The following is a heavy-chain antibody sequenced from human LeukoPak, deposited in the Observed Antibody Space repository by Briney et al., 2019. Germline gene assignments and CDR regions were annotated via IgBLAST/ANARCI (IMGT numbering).Heavy chain of an antibody. Sequence: ASVKVSCKASGYTFTSYGISWVRQAPGQGLEWMGWISAYNGNTNYAQKLQGRVTMTTDTSTSTAYMELRSLRSDDTAVYYCARGKHRYCSGGSCSQALYWGQGTLVTVSS. V-gene: IGHV1-18*01. D-gene: IGHD2-15*01. CDR3: ARGKHRYCSGGSCSQALY. CDR1: GYTFTSYG. J-gene: IGHJ4*02. CDR2: ISAYNGNT.